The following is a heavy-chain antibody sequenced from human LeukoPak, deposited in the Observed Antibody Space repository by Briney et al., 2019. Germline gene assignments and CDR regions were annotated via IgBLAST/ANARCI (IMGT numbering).Heavy chain of an antibody. Sequence: GGSLRLSCAASGFTFSSYVMHWVRQAPGKGLEWVAVISYDGSNKYYADSVKGRFTISRDNSKNTLYLQMNSLRPEDTAVYYCAILRRGYWGQGTLVTVSS. J-gene: IGHJ4*02. V-gene: IGHV3-30*03. CDR3: AILRRGY. CDR1: GFTFSSYV. D-gene: IGHD3-10*01. CDR2: ISYDGSNK.